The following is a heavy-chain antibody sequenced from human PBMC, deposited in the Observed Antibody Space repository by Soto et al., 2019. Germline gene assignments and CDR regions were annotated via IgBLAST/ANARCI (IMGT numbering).Heavy chain of an antibody. CDR3: ARDPGGTAMAFGPH. V-gene: IGHV4-30-4*01. J-gene: IGHJ4*02. D-gene: IGHD5-18*01. CDR1: GGSISSGDYY. CDR2: IYYSGST. Sequence: SETLSLTCTVSGGSISSGDYYWSWIRQPPGKGLEWIGYIYYSGSTYYNPSLKSRVTISVDTSKNQFSLKLSSVTAADTAVYYCARDPGGTAMAFGPHWGQGTLVTVST.